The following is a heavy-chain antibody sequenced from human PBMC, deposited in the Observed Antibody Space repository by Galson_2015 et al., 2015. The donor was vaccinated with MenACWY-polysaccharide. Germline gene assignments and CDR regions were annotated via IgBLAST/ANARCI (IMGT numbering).Heavy chain of an antibody. CDR2: ITFNGGNT. CDR1: GFTFSNSA. CDR3: AKNWNLDN. D-gene: IGHD1-1*01. V-gene: IGHV3-23*01. Sequence: SMRLACEASGFTFSNSAMTWARQAPGKGLEWEPLITFNGGNTYYVDSVKGRFTISRDNSNNTLYLQMNGLRAEDTAIYYCAKNWNLDNWVQGTLVTVPS. J-gene: IGHJ4*02.